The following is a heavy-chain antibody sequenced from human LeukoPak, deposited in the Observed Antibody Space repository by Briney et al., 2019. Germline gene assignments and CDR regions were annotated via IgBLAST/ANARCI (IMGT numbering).Heavy chain of an antibody. D-gene: IGHD3-10*01. J-gene: IGHJ5*02. CDR3: AISMDSGNWFDP. CDR1: GYTFTSYD. Sequence: ASVKVSCKASGYTFTSYDINWVRQATGQGLEWMGWMNPNSGNTGYAQKFQGRVTMTRNTSISTAYMELSSLRSEDTAVYYCAISMDSGNWFDPWGQGTLVTVSS. CDR2: MNPNSGNT. V-gene: IGHV1-8*01.